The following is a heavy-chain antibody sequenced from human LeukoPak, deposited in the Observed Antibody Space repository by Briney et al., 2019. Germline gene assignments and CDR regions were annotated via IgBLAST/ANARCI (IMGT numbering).Heavy chain of an antibody. CDR2: INPKSGGT. V-gene: IGHV1-2*02. D-gene: IGHD3-9*01. Sequence: ASVKVSCKASGYTFSGYYMHWVRQAPGQGLEWMGWINPKSGGTNEAQKFHDRVTMTRDTSIKTAYMEVSRLRSDDTAVYYCARSPDILTGENFDYWGQGTLVTVSS. CDR3: ARSPDILTGENFDY. J-gene: IGHJ4*02. CDR1: GYTFSGYY.